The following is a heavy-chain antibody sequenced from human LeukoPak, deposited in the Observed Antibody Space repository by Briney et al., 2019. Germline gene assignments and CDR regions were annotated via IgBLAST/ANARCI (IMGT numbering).Heavy chain of an antibody. Sequence: ASVKVSCKASGYTFTGYYMHWVRQAPGQGLEWMGWINPNSGGTNYAQKFRGRVTMTRDTSISTAYMELSRLRSDDTAVYYCARLVVVAASKVDYWGQGTLVTVSS. J-gene: IGHJ4*02. CDR1: GYTFTGYY. D-gene: IGHD2-15*01. CDR2: INPNSGGT. V-gene: IGHV1-2*02. CDR3: ARLVVVAASKVDY.